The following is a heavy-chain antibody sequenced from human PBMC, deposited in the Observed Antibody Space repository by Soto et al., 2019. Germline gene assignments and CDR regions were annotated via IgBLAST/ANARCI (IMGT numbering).Heavy chain of an antibody. V-gene: IGHV1-18*01. CDR2: ISTYNGNT. J-gene: IGHJ4*02. Sequence: AQLVQSGAEVKEPGASVKVSCKASGYSFTTSGITWVRQAPGQGLEWMGWISTYNGNTNYAQKLQDRVTLTTDTSTSTAYMELRSLRSDDTAVYYCARRLYGDYDYWGQGTRVTVSS. CDR3: ARRLYGDYDY. CDR1: GYSFTTSG. D-gene: IGHD4-17*01.